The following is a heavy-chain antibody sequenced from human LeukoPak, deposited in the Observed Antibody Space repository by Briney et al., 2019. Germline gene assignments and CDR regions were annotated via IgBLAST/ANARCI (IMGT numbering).Heavy chain of an antibody. CDR3: AKDILVGATEFDY. CDR2: ISSDGGST. V-gene: IGHV3-64*04. Sequence: GGSLRLSCSASGFTFSGYAMHWVRQAPGKGLEFVSAISSDGGSTYYADSVKGRVTISRDNSKNTLYLQMNSLRAEDTAVYYCAKDILVGATEFDYWGQGTLVTVSS. J-gene: IGHJ4*02. D-gene: IGHD1-26*01. CDR1: GFTFSGYA.